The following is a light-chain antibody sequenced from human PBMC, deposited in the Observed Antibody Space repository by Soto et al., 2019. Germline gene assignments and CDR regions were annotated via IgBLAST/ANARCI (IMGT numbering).Light chain of an antibody. CDR1: QSITTF. V-gene: IGKV1-39*01. CDR2: LAS. CDR3: QHGYSMPYT. J-gene: IGKJ3*01. Sequence: DIQMTQSPSSLSASVGGRVTISCRASQSITTFLNWYQQKPGKAPKLLIFLASRLQSGVPSRFSSSRSGTDFTLTNTSLQPDDSAISHYQHGYSMPYTFGPGTKLDL.